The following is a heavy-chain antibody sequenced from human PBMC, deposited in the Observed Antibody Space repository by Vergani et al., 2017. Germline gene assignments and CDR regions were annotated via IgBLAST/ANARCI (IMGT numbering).Heavy chain of an antibody. CDR3: ARDHRDYNNYPGTFDI. CDR2: ISNSGNTI. Sequence: VQLLESGGGLVQPGGSLRLSCAASGFTFSNYAMTWIRQAPGKGLEWVSYISNSGNTIEYADSVKGRFSISRDNAKSSLFLQMDSLRAEDTAVYYCARDHRDYNNYPGTFDIWGQGSMVTVSS. CDR1: GFTFSNYA. D-gene: IGHD5-24*01. J-gene: IGHJ3*02. V-gene: IGHV3-11*01.